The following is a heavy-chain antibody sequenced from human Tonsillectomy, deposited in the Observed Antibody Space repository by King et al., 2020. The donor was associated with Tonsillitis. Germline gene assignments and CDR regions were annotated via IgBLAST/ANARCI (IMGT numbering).Heavy chain of an antibody. CDR1: CFTFSDHY. J-gene: IGHJ6*02. V-gene: IGHV3-11*01. Sequence: VQLVESGGGLVKPGGALRLSWAASCFTFSDHYMSWIRQAPGKGLEWVSYISIIGSTKHYAHSGKGRFTLSRDNAKNSLDLQMNSLRAEDTAVYYCARDRYFGGVWGQGTTVTVSS. CDR3: ARDRYFGGV. CDR2: ISIIGSTK. D-gene: IGHD3-10*01.